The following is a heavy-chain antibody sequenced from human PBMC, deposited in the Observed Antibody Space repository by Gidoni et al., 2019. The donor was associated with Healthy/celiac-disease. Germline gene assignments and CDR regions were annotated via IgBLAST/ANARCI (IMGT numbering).Heavy chain of an antibody. J-gene: IGHJ4*02. V-gene: IGHV4-39*01. CDR3: ARQGAVAGAFDY. CDR2: IYYSGST. CDR1: GGSISSSSYS. Sequence: QLQLQESGPGLVKPSETLSLTCTVAGGSISSSSYSWGWIRQPPGKGLEWIGSIYYSGSTYYNPSLKSRVTISVDTSKNQFSLKLSSVTAADTAVYYCARQGAVAGAFDYWGQGTLVTVSS. D-gene: IGHD6-19*01.